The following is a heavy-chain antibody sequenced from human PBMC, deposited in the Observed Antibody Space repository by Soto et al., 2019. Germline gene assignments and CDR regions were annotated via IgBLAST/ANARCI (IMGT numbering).Heavy chain of an antibody. D-gene: IGHD3-3*02. J-gene: IGHJ6*02. V-gene: IGHV1-69*12. CDR3: ARDKDRQQLGGNYYYILDV. CDR2: IMPVFATP. Sequence: QVQLMQSGAEVKTPGSSVKVSCKASGGTFSTSAISWVRQAPGEGLEWVGGIMPVFATPDYAQKFQGRVTISADESTTTAYLELTSLTTDDTAVYYCARDKDRQQLGGNYYYILDVWGQGTAITVYS. CDR1: GGTFSTSA.